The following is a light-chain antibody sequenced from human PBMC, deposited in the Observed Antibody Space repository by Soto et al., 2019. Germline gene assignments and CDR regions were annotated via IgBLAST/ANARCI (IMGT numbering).Light chain of an antibody. J-gene: IGLJ3*02. CDR2: DVS. Sequence: QSVLTQPASVSGSPGQSITITCNGSNTDVGHDEFVSWYQQHPGKATKLIIYDVSRRPSGVSDRFSGSKSGNTASLTISGLQAEDEADYYCGSYTSDKTWVFGGGTKLTVL. V-gene: IGLV2-14*03. CDR1: NTDVGHDEF. CDR3: GSYTSDKTWV.